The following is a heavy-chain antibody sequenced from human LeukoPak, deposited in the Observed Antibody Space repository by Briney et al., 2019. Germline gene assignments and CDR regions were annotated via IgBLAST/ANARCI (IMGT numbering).Heavy chain of an antibody. J-gene: IGHJ5*02. CDR2: IYYSGST. Sequence: PSQTLSLTCAVSGGSISSGGYYWSWIRQHPGKGLEWIGYIYYSGSTYYNPSLKSRVTISVDTSKNQFSLKLSSVTAADTAVHYCARDVCSSTSCYTNWFDPWGQGTLVTVSS. V-gene: IGHV4-31*11. CDR1: GGSISSGGYY. D-gene: IGHD2-2*01. CDR3: ARDVCSSTSCYTNWFDP.